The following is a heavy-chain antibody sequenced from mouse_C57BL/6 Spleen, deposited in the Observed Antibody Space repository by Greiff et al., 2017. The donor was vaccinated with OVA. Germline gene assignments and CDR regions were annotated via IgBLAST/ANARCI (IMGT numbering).Heavy chain of an antibody. Sequence: VQLVESGPGLVAPSQSLSITCTVSGFSLTSYGVHWVRQPPGKGLEWLVVIWSDGSTTYNSALKSRLSISKDNSKSQVFLKMNSLQTDDTAMYYCARHKGFTRNYYAMDYWGQGTSVTVSS. CDR3: ARHKGFTRNYYAMDY. V-gene: IGHV2-6-1*01. CDR2: IWSDGST. D-gene: IGHD1-1*01. CDR1: GFSLTSYG. J-gene: IGHJ4*01.